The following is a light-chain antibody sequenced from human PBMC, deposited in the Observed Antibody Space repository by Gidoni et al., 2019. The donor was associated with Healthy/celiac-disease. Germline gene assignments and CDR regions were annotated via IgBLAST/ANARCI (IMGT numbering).Light chain of an antibody. CDR1: KLGAKY. V-gene: IGLV3-1*01. CDR3: QAWDSSTVV. J-gene: IGLJ2*01. Sequence: SYALTPPPSMSVSPGQTASITCSGDKLGAKYACWYQQKPGQSPVLVIYQDSKRPSGIPERFSGSNSGNTATLTISGTQAMDEADYYCQAWDSSTVVFGGGTKLTVL. CDR2: QDS.